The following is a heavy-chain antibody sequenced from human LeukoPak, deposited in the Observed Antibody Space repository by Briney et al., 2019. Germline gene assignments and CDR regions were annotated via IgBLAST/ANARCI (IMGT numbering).Heavy chain of an antibody. CDR2: ISSSSYI. J-gene: IGHJ4*02. V-gene: IGHV3-69-1*01. CDR1: GFTVSSNY. D-gene: IGHD3-9*01. Sequence: RPGGSLRLSCAASGFTVSSNYMNWVRQAPGKGLEWVSSISSSSYIYYADSVKGRFTISRDNAKNSLYLQMNSLRAEDTAVYYCARGLRYFDWLLPNDYWGQGTLVTVSS. CDR3: ARGLRYFDWLLPNDY.